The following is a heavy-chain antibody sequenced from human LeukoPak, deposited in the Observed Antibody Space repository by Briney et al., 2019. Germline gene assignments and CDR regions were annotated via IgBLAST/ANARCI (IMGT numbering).Heavy chain of an antibody. D-gene: IGHD6-6*01. V-gene: IGHV1-46*01. CDR1: GYTFTSYY. CDR3: ARSSSPPFEY. Sequence: GASVKVSCKASGYTFTSYYMHWVRQAPGQGLERIGIINPSGGSSSYAQKFQGRVTMTRDTSTSTVYMELSSLRSEDTAVYYCARSSSPPFEYWGQGTLVTVSS. J-gene: IGHJ4*02. CDR2: INPSGGSS.